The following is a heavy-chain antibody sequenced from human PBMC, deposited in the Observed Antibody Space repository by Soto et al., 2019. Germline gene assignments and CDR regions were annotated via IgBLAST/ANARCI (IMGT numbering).Heavy chain of an antibody. CDR2: TYYSGST. CDR3: ARARYNWNYVPGFNFDD. J-gene: IGHJ4*02. CDR1: GGSISSYY. Sequence: SETLSLTCTVSGGSISSYYWSWIRQPPGKGLEWIGYTYYSGSTNYNPSLKSRVTISVDTSKNQFSLKLSSVTAADTAVYYCARARYNWNYVPGFNFDDRGQGTLVTVSS. V-gene: IGHV4-59*01. D-gene: IGHD1-7*01.